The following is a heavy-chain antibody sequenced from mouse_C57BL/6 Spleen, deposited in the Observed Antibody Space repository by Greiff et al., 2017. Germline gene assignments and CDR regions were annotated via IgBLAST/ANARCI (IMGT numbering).Heavy chain of an antibody. V-gene: IGHV1-82*01. CDR1: GYAFSSSW. CDR2: IYPGDGDT. J-gene: IGHJ2*01. Sequence: VQLQQSGPELVKPGASVKISCKASGYAFSSSWMNWVKQRPGKGLEWIGRIYPGDGDTNYNGKFKGKATLTADKSSSTAYMQLSSLTSEDSAVYFCARGRDYGFDYWGQGTTLTVSS. D-gene: IGHD2-4*01. CDR3: ARGRDYGFDY.